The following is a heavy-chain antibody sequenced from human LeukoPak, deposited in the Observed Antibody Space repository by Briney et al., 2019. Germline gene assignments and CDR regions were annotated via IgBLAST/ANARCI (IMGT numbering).Heavy chain of an antibody. CDR3: ARGPVGYCSSTSCYRGDYYYYYMDV. J-gene: IGHJ6*03. CDR1: GFTFSSYW. D-gene: IGHD2-2*01. Sequence: GGSLRLSCAASGFTFSSYWMSWVRQAPGKGLEWVANIKQDGSEKYYVDSVKGRFTISRDNAKNPLYLQMNSLRAEDTAVYYCARGPVGYCSSTSCYRGDYYYYYMDVWGKGTTVTVSS. CDR2: IKQDGSEK. V-gene: IGHV3-7*01.